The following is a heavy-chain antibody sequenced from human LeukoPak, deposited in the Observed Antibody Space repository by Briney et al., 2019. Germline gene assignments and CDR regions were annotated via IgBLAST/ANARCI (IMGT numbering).Heavy chain of an antibody. D-gene: IGHD3-22*01. V-gene: IGHV3-15*01. CDR1: GFTVSSNY. CDR2: IKTKTDGVTT. CDR3: TTGPLRITMIVVDS. J-gene: IGHJ4*02. Sequence: PGGSLRLSCAASGFTVSSNYMSWVRQAPGKGLEWVGRIKTKTDGVTTDYAAPVKGRFTISRDDSKNTLYLQMNSLKTEDTAVYFCTTGPLRITMIVVDSWGQGTLVTVSS.